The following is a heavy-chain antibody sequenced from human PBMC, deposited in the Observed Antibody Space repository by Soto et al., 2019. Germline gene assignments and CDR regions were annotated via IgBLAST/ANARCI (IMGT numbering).Heavy chain of an antibody. D-gene: IGHD6-13*01. J-gene: IGHJ3*02. V-gene: IGHV3-11*05. Sequence: QVQLVESGGGSVKPGGSLRLSCAASGFIFSDYYASWIRQAPGKGLEWLSYISGSGIDTNYADSVKGRFTISRDNAENSLYLQMNSLRAEDTAVYYCASGQQIRMADIWGQGTMVTVSS. CDR3: ASGQQIRMADI. CDR1: GFIFSDYY. CDR2: ISGSGIDT.